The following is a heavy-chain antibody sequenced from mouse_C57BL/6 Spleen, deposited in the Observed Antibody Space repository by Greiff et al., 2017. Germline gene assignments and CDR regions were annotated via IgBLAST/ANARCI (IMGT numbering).Heavy chain of an antibody. V-gene: IGHV1-42*01. J-gene: IGHJ4*01. CDR3: ARGLLEIYYAMDY. D-gene: IGHD2-3*01. Sequence: VQLKESGPEVVKPGASVKISCKASGYSFTGYYMNWVKQSPEKSLEWIGEINPSTGGTTYNQKFKAKATLTVDKSSSTAYMQLKSLTSEDSAVYYCARGLLEIYYAMDYWGQGTSVTVSS. CDR1: GYSFTGYY. CDR2: INPSTGGT.